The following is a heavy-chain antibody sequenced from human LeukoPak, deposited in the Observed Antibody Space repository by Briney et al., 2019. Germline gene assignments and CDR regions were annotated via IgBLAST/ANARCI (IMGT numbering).Heavy chain of an antibody. CDR1: GYTFTGYC. CDR3: ARGGGYSSSWYEAY. Sequence: ASVKVSCKASGYTFTGYCMHWVRQAPGQGLEWMGWINPNSGGTNYAQKFQGRVTMTSDTSISTAYMELSGLRSDDTALYYCARGGGYSSSWYEAYWGQGTLVTVSS. J-gene: IGHJ4*02. CDR2: INPNSGGT. D-gene: IGHD6-13*01. V-gene: IGHV1-2*02.